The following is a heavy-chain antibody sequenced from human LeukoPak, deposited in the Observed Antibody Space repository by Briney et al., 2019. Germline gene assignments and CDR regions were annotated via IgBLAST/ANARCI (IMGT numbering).Heavy chain of an antibody. Sequence: PSETLSLTCTVSGGSVSSGSYYWSWIRQPPGKGLEWIGYIYYSGSTNYNPSLKSRVTISVDTSKNQFSLKLSSVTAADTAVYHCARMYYYGSGSYWYYFDYWGQGTLVTVSS. V-gene: IGHV4-61*01. J-gene: IGHJ4*02. CDR3: ARMYYYGSGSYWYYFDY. CDR1: GGSVSSGSYY. D-gene: IGHD3-10*01. CDR2: IYYSGST.